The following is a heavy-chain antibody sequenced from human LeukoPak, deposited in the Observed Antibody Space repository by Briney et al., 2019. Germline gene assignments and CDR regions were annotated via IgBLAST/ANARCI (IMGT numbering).Heavy chain of an antibody. CDR2: ISYSGST. CDR3: ARRGNYYDSSGYYHRWYFDL. V-gene: IGHV4-59*08. CDR1: GGSISNYY. J-gene: IGHJ2*01. D-gene: IGHD3-22*01. Sequence: SETLSLTCTVSGGSISNYYWSWVRQPPGKGLEWIGYISYSGSTNYNPSLKRRVTISVDTSKNQFSLKLSSVTAADTAVYYCARRGNYYDSSGYYHRWYFDLWGPGTLVTVSS.